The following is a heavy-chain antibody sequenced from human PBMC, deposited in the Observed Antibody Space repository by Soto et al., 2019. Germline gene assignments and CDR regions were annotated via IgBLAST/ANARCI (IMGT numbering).Heavy chain of an antibody. V-gene: IGHV5-51*01. Sequence: GESLKISCKGSGYSFASYWIGWVRQMPGKGLEWMGIIYPGDSDTRYRLSFQGQVTISADKSISTAYLQWSSLKAADTDMYYCAKHTTYYNYGMDVWGQGTTVTVSS. CDR2: IYPGDSDT. CDR1: GYSFASYW. D-gene: IGHD1-26*01. J-gene: IGHJ6*02. CDR3: AKHTTYYNYGMDV.